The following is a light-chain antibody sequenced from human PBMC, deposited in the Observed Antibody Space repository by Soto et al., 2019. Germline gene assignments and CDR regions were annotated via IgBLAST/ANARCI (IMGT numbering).Light chain of an antibody. CDR2: GAS. Sequence: IVLTQSPGTLSLSPGERGALSCRASQSVSSNYVAWYQQKPGQAPRLLISGASNRATGTPDRFRGSGSGTDFTLTISSLEPEDFAVYYCQQRSNSIIFGQGTRLEIK. CDR1: QSVSSNY. CDR3: QQRSNSII. J-gene: IGKJ5*01. V-gene: IGKV3D-20*02.